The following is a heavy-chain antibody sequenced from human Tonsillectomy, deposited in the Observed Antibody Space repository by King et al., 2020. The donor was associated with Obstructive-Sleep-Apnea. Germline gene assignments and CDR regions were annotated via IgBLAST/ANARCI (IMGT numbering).Heavy chain of an antibody. J-gene: IGHJ4*02. CDR3: ARDAPPDY. CDR2: IYSGGST. V-gene: IGHV3-66*01. CDR1: GFTVSSNY. Sequence: VQLVESGGGLVQPGGSLRLSCAASGFTVSSNYMSWVRQAPGKGLEWVSIIYSGGSTYYADSVKGRFTISRDNSKNTLYLQLNSLRAEDTAVYYCARDAPPDYWGQGTLVTVSS.